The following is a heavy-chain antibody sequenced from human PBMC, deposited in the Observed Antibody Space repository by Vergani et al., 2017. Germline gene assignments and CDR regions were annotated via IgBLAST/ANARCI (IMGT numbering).Heavy chain of an antibody. CDR2: ISSSGSTI. J-gene: IGHJ6*03. V-gene: IGHV3-48*04. D-gene: IGHD1-7*01. CDR1: GFTFSVFG. Sequence: EVHLVESGGGLVQPGGSLRLSCAASGFTFSVFGMNWVRQAPGKGLEWVSYISSSGSTIYYADSVKGRFTISRDNAKNSLYLQMNSLRAEDTAVYYCARVGPLELRSFWENYYYYYMDVWGKGTTVTVSS. CDR3: ARVGPLELRSFWENYYYYYMDV.